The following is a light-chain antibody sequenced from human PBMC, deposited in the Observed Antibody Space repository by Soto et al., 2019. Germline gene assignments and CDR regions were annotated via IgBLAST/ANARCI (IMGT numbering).Light chain of an antibody. J-gene: IGLJ1*01. CDR3: QVWDSSTAHV. CDR1: NIGSKN. Sequence: SYELAQPLSVSVALGQTARITCGGNNIGSKNVHRYQQKPGQAPVLVIYRDSNRPSGIPERFSGSNSGNTATLTISRAQAGDEADYYCQVWDSSTAHVFGTGTKLTVL. V-gene: IGLV3-9*01. CDR2: RDS.